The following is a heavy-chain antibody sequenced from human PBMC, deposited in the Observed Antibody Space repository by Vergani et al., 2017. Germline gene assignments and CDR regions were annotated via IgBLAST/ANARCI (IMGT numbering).Heavy chain of an antibody. D-gene: IGHD3-22*01. V-gene: IGHV4-4*02. CDR3: ARDYYDSSGYYSP. J-gene: IGHJ5*02. CDR2: NYHSGST. CDR1: GGSISSSNW. Sequence: QLQLQESGPGLVKPSGTLSLTCAVSGGSISSSNWWSWVRQPPGKGLEWIGENYHSGSTNYNPSLKSRITISVDKSKNQFSMKLISVTAADAAVYYCARDYYDSSGYYSPWGQGTLVTVSS.